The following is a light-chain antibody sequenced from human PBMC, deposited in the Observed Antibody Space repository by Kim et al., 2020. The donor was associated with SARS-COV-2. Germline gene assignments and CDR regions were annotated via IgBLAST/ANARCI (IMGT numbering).Light chain of an antibody. CDR3: QAWDSTTAV. V-gene: IGLV3-1*01. CDR2: QDN. Sequence: SYELTQPPSVSVSPGQTASITCSGDKLGDKYASXYQQKPGQSPVLVIYQDNKRPSGIPERFSGSNSGNTATLTISGTQAMDEADYYCQAWDSTTAVFGGG. J-gene: IGLJ3*02. CDR1: KLGDKY.